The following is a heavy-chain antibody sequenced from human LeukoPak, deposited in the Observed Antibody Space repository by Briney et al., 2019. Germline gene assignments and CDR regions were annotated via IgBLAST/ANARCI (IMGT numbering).Heavy chain of an antibody. CDR2: ISAYNGNT. CDR3: AKSIAAAKYYYYYYMDV. D-gene: IGHD6-13*01. CDR1: GYTFTSYG. J-gene: IGHJ6*03. Sequence: ASVKVSCKASGYTFTSYGISWVRQAPGQGLEWMGWISAYNGNTNYAQKLQGRVTMTTDTSTSTAYMELSSLRSEDTAVYYCAKSIAAAKYYYYYYMDVWGKGTTVTISS. V-gene: IGHV1-18*01.